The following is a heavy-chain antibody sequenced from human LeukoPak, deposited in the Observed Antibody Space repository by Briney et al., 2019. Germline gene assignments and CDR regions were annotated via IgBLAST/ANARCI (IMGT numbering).Heavy chain of an antibody. CDR2: IYYSGST. CDR1: GGSISSYY. CDR3: ARERARYGDFAY. Sequence: SETLSLTCTVSGGSISSYYWSWIRKPPGKGLEWIGYIYYSGSTNYNPSLESRVTISVDTSKNQFSLKLSSVTAADTAVYYCARERARYGDFAYWGQGTLVTVSS. J-gene: IGHJ4*02. D-gene: IGHD4-17*01. V-gene: IGHV4-59*01.